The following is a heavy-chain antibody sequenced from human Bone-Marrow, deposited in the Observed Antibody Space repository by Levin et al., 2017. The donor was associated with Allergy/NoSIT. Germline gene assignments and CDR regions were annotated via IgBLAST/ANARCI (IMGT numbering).Heavy chain of an antibody. CDR3: SREGLYCGGNCYSFDY. D-gene: IGHD2-21*02. V-gene: IGHV3-21*01. J-gene: IGHJ4*02. CDR2: ISSSSSYI. CDR1: GFTFSSYS. Sequence: GESLKISCAASGFTFSSYSMNWVRQAPGKGLEWVSSISSSSSYIYYADSVKGRFTISRDNAKNSLYLQMNSLRAEDTAVYYCSREGLYCGGNCYSFDYWGQGTLVTVSS.